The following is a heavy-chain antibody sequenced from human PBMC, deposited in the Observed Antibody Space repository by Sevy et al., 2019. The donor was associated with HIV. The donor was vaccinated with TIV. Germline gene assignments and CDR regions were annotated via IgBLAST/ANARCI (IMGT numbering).Heavy chain of an antibody. Sequence: ASGKVSCKASGGTFSSYAISWVRQAPGQGLEWMGGIIPIFGTANYAQKFQGRVTITADESTSTAYMELSSLRSEDTAVYYCARDRGIAARYYYYGMDVWGQGTTVTVSS. CDR1: GGTFSSYA. V-gene: IGHV1-69*13. CDR3: ARDRGIAARYYYYGMDV. D-gene: IGHD6-6*01. CDR2: IIPIFGTA. J-gene: IGHJ6*02.